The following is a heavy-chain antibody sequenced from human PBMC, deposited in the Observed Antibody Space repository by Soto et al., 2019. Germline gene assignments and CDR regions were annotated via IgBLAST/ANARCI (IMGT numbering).Heavy chain of an antibody. D-gene: IGHD6-19*01. CDR1: GFTFSSYS. V-gene: IGHV3-48*02. J-gene: IGHJ6*01. CDR2: ISSSSRTI. Sequence: EVQLVESGGGLVQPGGSLRLSCAASGFTFSSYSMNWVPQAPGKGLEWVSYISSSSRTIYYADSVKGRFTISRDNAKNSLYLQMDSLRDEDTAVYYCARDIAPSIAVARTYYYYGMDVW. CDR3: ARDIAPSIAVARTYYYYGMDV.